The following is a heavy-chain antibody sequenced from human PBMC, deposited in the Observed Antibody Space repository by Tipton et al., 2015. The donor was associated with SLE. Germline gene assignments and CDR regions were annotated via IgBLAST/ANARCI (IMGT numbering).Heavy chain of an antibody. CDR3: GTTSSDYGMDV. CDR1: AFTFSTYA. J-gene: IGHJ6*02. V-gene: IGHV3-74*01. D-gene: IGHD3-22*01. CDR2: IYSDGSSA. Sequence: GSLRLSCAASAFTFSTYAMSWVRQAPGKGLVWVSRIYSDGSSANYADSVKGRFTISRDNAKSTLYLQMNSLRAEDTAVYYCGTTSSDYGMDVWGQGTTVTVSS.